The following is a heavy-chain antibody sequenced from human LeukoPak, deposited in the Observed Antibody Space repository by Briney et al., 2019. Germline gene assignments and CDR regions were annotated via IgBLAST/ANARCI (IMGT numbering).Heavy chain of an antibody. J-gene: IGHJ6*02. Sequence: GGSLRLSCAASGFTFSSYGMHWVRQAPGKGLEWVAVIWYDGSNKYYADSVKGRFTISRDNSKNTLYLQMNSLRAEDTAVYYCAKGHADYYYGMDVWGQGTTVTVSS. CDR2: IWYDGSNK. CDR1: GFTFSSYG. D-gene: IGHD2-2*01. CDR3: AKGHADYYYGMDV. V-gene: IGHV3-30*02.